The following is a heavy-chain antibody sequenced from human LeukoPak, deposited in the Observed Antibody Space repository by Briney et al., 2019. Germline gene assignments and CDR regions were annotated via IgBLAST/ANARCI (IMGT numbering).Heavy chain of an antibody. Sequence: SETLSLTCAVYGGSFSGYYWSWIRQPPGKGLEWIGEINHSGSTNYNPSLKSRVTISVDTSKNQFSLKLSSVTAADTAVYYCARGGRIWLSDYFQHWGQGTLVTVSS. CDR1: GGSFSGYY. V-gene: IGHV4-34*01. D-gene: IGHD5-24*01. CDR3: ARGGRIWLSDYFQH. J-gene: IGHJ1*01. CDR2: INHSGST.